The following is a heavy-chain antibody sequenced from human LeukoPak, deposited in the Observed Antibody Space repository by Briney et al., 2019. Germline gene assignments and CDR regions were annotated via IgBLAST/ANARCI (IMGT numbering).Heavy chain of an antibody. CDR2: IWYDGSNK. D-gene: IGHD6-13*01. CDR1: GFTFSSYG. Sequence: GGSLRLSCAASGFTFSSYGMHWVRQAPGKGLEWVAVIWYDGSNKYYADSVKGRFTISRDNSKNTLYLQMNSLRAEDTAVYYCARVPRYSSSSHYFDYWGQGTLVTVSS. J-gene: IGHJ4*02. CDR3: ARVPRYSSSSHYFDY. V-gene: IGHV3-30*19.